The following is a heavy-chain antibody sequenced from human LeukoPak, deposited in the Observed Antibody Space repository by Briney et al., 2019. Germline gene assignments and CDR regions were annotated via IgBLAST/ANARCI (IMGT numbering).Heavy chain of an antibody. D-gene: IGHD3-3*01. CDR2: TYYRSKWYN. J-gene: IGHJ4*02. V-gene: IGHV6-1*01. CDR3: ARAKRSGYREFGGFDY. Sequence: SQTLSLTCAISGDSVSSNSAAWNWIRQSPSRGLEWLGRTYYRSKWYNDYAVSVKSRITINPDTSKNQFSLQLNSVTPEDTAVYYCARAKRSGYREFGGFDYWGQGTLVTVSP. CDR1: GDSVSSNSAA.